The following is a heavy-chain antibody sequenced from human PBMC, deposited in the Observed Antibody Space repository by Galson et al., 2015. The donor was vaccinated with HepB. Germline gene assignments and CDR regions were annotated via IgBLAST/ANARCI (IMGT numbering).Heavy chain of an antibody. CDR3: AKEPWKQGYSFLLFDY. J-gene: IGHJ4*02. Sequence: SLRLSCAASGFTFSSYSMNWVRQAPGKGLEWVSYISSSSSTIYYADSVKGRFTISRDNAKNSLYLQMNSLRAEDTAVYYCAKEPWKQGYSFLLFDYWGQGTLVTVSS. CDR2: ISSSSSTI. CDR1: GFTFSSYS. V-gene: IGHV3-48*01. D-gene: IGHD4-11*01.